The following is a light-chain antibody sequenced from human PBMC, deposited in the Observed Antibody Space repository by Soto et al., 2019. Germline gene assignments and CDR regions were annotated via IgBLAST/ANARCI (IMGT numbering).Light chain of an antibody. J-gene: IGKJ3*01. Sequence: IQLTQSPSSLSASVGDRVTITCRASQGISSYLAWYQQKPGEAPKLLIYAAATLQSGVPSRFSGSGSGTDFPLTISNLQPEDFATYYCQQLDSYVFTFGPGTKVDIK. CDR2: AAA. CDR3: QQLDSYVFT. V-gene: IGKV1-9*01. CDR1: QGISSY.